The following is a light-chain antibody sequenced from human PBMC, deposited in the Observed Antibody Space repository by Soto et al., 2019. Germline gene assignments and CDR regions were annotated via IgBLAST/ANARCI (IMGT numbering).Light chain of an antibody. CDR3: CSYAGSRGLV. V-gene: IGLV2-11*01. CDR2: DVT. CDR1: SSDVGGYEF. Sequence: QSVLTQPRSVSGSPGQSVTISCTGTSSDVGGYEFVSWYQQHPGKAPKVMIYDVTERPSGVPDRFSGSKSGNTASLTISGLQAEDEADYYCCSYAGSRGLVFGGGTKLTVL. J-gene: IGLJ2*01.